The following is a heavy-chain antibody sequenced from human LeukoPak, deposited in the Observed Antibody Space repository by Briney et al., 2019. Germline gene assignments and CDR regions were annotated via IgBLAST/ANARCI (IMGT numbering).Heavy chain of an antibody. V-gene: IGHV3-23*01. Sequence: PGGSLRLSCAASGFTFSSYAMSWVRQAPGKGLEWVSAISGSGGSTYYADSVKGRFTISRDNSKNTLYLQMNSLRAEDTAVYYCAKDPDDFWSGYYNHLGPNWFDPWGQGTLVTVSS. CDR3: AKDPDDFWSGYYNHLGPNWFDP. CDR2: ISGSGGST. D-gene: IGHD3-3*01. CDR1: GFTFSSYA. J-gene: IGHJ5*02.